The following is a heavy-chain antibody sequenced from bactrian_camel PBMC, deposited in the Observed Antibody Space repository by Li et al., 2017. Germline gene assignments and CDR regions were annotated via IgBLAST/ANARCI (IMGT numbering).Heavy chain of an antibody. D-gene: IGHD5*01. J-gene: IGHJ6*01. V-gene: IGHV3S1*01. Sequence: QVQLVESGGGSVQAGGSLRLSCAASGFTFSNYAMTWVRQAPGKGLEWVSRINMHGTTTYYADSLKGRFTISRDNAKNTLYLQLNSLKTVDTAMYYCAKELDPWVGSYFGNWGQGTQVTVS. CDR3: AKELDPWVGSYFGN. CDR1: GFTFSNYA. CDR2: INMHGTTT.